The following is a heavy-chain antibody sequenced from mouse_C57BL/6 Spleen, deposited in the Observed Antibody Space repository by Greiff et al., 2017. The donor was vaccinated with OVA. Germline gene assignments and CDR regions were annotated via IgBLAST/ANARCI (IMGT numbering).Heavy chain of an antibody. CDR3: ARSMGSGYAMDY. D-gene: IGHD1-1*01. CDR2: INPNNGGT. J-gene: IGHJ4*01. Sequence: EVQLQESGPELVKPGASVKIPCKASGYTFTDYNMDWVKQSHGKSLEWIGDINPNNGGTIYNQKFKGKATLTVDKSSSTAYMELRSLTSEDTAVYDCARSMGSGYAMDYWGQGTSVTVSS. V-gene: IGHV1-18*01. CDR1: GYTFTDYN.